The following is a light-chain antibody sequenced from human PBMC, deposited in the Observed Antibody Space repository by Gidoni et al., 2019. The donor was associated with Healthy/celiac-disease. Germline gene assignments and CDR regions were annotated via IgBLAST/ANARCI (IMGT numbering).Light chain of an antibody. V-gene: IGKV3-20*01. Sequence: EIVLTQSPGTLSLSPGERANLSCRASQSVSSSYLAWYQQKPGQAPRLLIYGASSRATVIPDRFSGSVSGTDFTLTISRLEPEDFAVYYCQQYGSSPWTFGQGTKVEIK. CDR2: GAS. CDR1: QSVSSSY. CDR3: QQYGSSPWT. J-gene: IGKJ1*01.